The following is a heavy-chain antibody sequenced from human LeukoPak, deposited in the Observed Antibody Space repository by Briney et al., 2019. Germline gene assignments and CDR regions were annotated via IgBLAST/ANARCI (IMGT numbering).Heavy chain of an antibody. J-gene: IGHJ4*02. D-gene: IGHD4-11*01. CDR1: GFTFSGAA. V-gene: IGHV3-73*01. CDR3: ARPYSDLGGDFVS. Sequence: GGSLRLSCAASGFTFSGAAVHWVRQASGKGLEWVGRIRSKVNYYATAYTASVRGRFTISRDDSKNTAYLQMHRLKIEDTAVYHCARPYSDLGGDFVSWPQETLVTVSS. CDR2: IRSKVNYYAT.